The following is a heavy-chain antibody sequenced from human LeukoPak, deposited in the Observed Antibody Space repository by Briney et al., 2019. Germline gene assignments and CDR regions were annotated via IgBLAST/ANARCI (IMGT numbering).Heavy chain of an antibody. CDR3: AKDTASSWWYFDL. J-gene: IGHJ2*01. D-gene: IGHD5-18*01. Sequence: GGSLRLSCAASGFTFSSYSMNWVRQAPGKGLEWVSAIGGSGGSTYYADSVKGRFTVSRDNSKNTLYLQMNSLRAEDTAVYYCAKDTASSWWYFDLWGRGTLVTVSS. CDR1: GFTFSSYS. CDR2: IGGSGGST. V-gene: IGHV3-23*01.